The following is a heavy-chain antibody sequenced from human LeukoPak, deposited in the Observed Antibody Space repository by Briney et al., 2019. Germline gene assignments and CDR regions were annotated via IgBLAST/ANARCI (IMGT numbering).Heavy chain of an antibody. V-gene: IGHV1-8*01. Sequence: ASVKVSCKASGYTFTSYDINWVRQATGQGLEWMGWMNPNSGNTCYAQKFQGRVTMTRDTSIDTAYMELSSLGSEDTAVYYCARKSCSSTSCLHPWGQGTLVTVSS. J-gene: IGHJ5*02. CDR2: MNPNSGNT. CDR3: ARKSCSSTSCLHP. D-gene: IGHD2-2*01. CDR1: GYTFTSYD.